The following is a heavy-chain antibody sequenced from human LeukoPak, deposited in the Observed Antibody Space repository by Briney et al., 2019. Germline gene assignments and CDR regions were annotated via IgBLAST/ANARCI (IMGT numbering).Heavy chain of an antibody. CDR3: ATGVAWLQPDH. CDR1: GSTFSNYA. J-gene: IGHJ4*02. CDR2: ISSSSSYI. D-gene: IGHD5-24*01. V-gene: IGHV3-21*01. Sequence: GGSLRLSCAASGSTFSNYAMSWVRQAPGKGLEWVSSISSSSSYIYYADSVKGRFTISKDNAKNSLYLQMNSLRAEDTAVYYCATGVAWLQPDHWGQGTLVTVSS.